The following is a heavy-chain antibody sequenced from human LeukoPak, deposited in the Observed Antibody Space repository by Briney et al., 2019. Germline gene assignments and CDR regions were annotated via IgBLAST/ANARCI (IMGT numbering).Heavy chain of an antibody. V-gene: IGHV3-48*03. Sequence: PGGSLRLSCAASGFTFSSYEMNWVRQAPGKGLKWVSYISSSGSTIYYADSVKGRFTISRDNAKNSLYLQMNSLRAEDTAGYYCARGGSILDYWGQGTLVTVSS. J-gene: IGHJ4*02. CDR1: GFTFSSYE. CDR2: ISSSGSTI. CDR3: ARGGSILDY.